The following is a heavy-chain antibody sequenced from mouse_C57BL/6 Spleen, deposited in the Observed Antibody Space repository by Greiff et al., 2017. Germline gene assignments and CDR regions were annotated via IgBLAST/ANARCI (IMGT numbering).Heavy chain of an antibody. CDR2: INPSTGGT. CDR3: ARDSPWFAY. Sequence: EVKLMESGPELVKPGASVKISCKASGYSFTGYYMNWVKQSPEKSLEWIGEINPSTGGTTYNQKFKAKATLTVDKSSSTAYMQLKSLTSEDSAVYYCARDSPWFAYWGQGTLVTVSA. CDR1: GYSFTGYY. J-gene: IGHJ3*01. V-gene: IGHV1-42*01.